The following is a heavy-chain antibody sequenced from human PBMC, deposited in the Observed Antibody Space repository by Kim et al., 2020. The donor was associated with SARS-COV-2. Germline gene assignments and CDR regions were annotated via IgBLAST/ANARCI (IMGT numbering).Heavy chain of an antibody. D-gene: IGHD3-10*01. J-gene: IGHJ3*02. Sequence: GGSLRLSCAASGFTFSDYYMSWIRQAPGKGLEWVSYISSTSSYTKSADSVKGRFTFSRDNAKNSLSLQMNSLRAEDTAIYYCARGFGESNDAFDIWGQGT. V-gene: IGHV3-11*05. CDR2: ISSTSSYT. CDR1: GFTFSDYY. CDR3: ARGFGESNDAFDI.